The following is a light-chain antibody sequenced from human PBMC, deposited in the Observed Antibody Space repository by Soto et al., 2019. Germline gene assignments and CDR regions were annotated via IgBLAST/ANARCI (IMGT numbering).Light chain of an antibody. Sequence: QSALTQPASVSGSPGQSITISCTGTSSDVGAYDYLSWYQQHPGKAPQLIIYEVAQRPSGVPDRFSGSKSGNTASLTVSGLQAEDDADYYCSSYAGSNMGVFGTGTKLTVL. CDR2: EVA. V-gene: IGLV2-8*01. CDR1: SSDVGAYDY. J-gene: IGLJ1*01. CDR3: SSYAGSNMGV.